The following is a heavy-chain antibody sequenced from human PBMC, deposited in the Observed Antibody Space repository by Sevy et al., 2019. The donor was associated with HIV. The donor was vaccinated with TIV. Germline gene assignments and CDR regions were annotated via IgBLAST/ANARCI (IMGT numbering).Heavy chain of an antibody. Sequence: SETLSLTCAVSGGSISSSNWWSWVRQPPGKGLEWIGEIYRSGSTNYNPSLKSRVTISVDKSKNQFSLKLSSVTAADTAVYYCARAVGAVAGTFDYWGQGTPVTVSS. CDR1: GGSISSSNW. CDR3: ARAVGAVAGTFDY. CDR2: IYRSGST. J-gene: IGHJ4*02. D-gene: IGHD6-19*01. V-gene: IGHV4-4*02.